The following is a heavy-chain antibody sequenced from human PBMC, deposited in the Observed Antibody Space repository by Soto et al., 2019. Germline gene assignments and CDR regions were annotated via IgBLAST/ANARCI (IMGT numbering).Heavy chain of an antibody. J-gene: IGHJ6*02. CDR2: INPSGGST. D-gene: IGHD3-22*01. CDR1: GYTFTSYY. Sequence: AASVKVSCKASGYTFTSYYMHWVRQAPGRGLEWMGIINPSGGSTSYAQKFQGRVTMTRDTSTSTVYMELSSLRSEDTAVYYCARDHFSNYYDSSSPRYYYHYYGMDVWGQGTTVTVSS. V-gene: IGHV1-46*01. CDR3: ARDHFSNYYDSSSPRYYYHYYGMDV.